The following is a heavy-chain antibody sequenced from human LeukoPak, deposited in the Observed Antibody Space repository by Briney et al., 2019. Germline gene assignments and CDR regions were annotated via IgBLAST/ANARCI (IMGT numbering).Heavy chain of an antibody. Sequence: SETLSLPCTLSVDSISKYYGSCIREPPGKGLEWVGYIYYSGSTNYNHSHKSRVTISVDTSKNQFSLKLSSVTAADTDVYYCAGAYCGGDCYSGRAFDIWGQGTMVSVSS. CDR1: VDSISKYY. CDR2: IYYSGST. D-gene: IGHD2-21*02. J-gene: IGHJ3*02. V-gene: IGHV4-59*01. CDR3: AGAYCGGDCYSGRAFDI.